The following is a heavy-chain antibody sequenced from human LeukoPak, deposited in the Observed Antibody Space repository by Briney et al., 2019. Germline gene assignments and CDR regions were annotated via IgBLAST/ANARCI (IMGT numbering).Heavy chain of an antibody. V-gene: IGHV3-15*01. Sequence: KAGGSLRLSCAASGIAFSDVWMTWVRQAPGKGLEWVGRIKSKADGGTTDYAAPVKGRFSISGDDSKSTVYLQMDSLEAEDTAVYYCAAFSKGFWGQGTLVTVSS. CDR2: IKSKADGGTT. J-gene: IGHJ4*02. CDR1: GIAFSDVW. CDR3: AAFSKGF.